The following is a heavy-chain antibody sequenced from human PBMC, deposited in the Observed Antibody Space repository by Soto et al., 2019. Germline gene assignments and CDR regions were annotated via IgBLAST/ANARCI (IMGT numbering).Heavy chain of an antibody. CDR3: ARVYSSGWKGLGY. V-gene: IGHV1-18*01. Sequence: QLVQSGAEVKKPGSSAKVSCKASAYTFISYGIGWVRQAPGQGLEWMGWITTHNDNTNYAQQFQGRVTFTTDTSTSTAYMELRDLTSDDTAVYYCARVYSSGWKGLGYWGQGTLVTVSS. CDR1: AYTFISYG. D-gene: IGHD6-19*01. J-gene: IGHJ4*02. CDR2: ITTHNDNT.